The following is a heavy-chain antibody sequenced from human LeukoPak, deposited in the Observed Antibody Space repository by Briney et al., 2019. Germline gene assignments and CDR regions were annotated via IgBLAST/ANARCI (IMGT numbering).Heavy chain of an antibody. D-gene: IGHD3-10*01. CDR3: ARAFNYYGSGSFSDN. V-gene: IGHV5-51*01. J-gene: IGHJ4*02. Sequence: GESLQISCQGSGYSFTSYWIGWVRQMPGKGLEWMGIIYPGDSDTRYSPSFQGQVTISADKSISTAYLQWSSLKASDTAMYYCARAFNYYGSGSFSDNWGQGTLVTVSS. CDR1: GYSFTSYW. CDR2: IYPGDSDT.